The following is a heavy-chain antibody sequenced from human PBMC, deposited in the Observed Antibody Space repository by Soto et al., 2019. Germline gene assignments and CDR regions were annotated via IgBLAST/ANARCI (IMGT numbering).Heavy chain of an antibody. J-gene: IGHJ6*02. CDR2: IYHSGST. CDR3: ARAHYDFWSGYSNGMDV. Sequence: TLSLTCAVSGGSISSGGYSWSWIRQPPGRGLEWIGYIYHSGSTYYNPSLKSRVTISVDRSKNQFSLKLSSVTAADTAVYYCARAHYDFWSGYSNGMDVWGQGTTVTVSS. V-gene: IGHV4-30-2*01. D-gene: IGHD3-3*01. CDR1: GGSISSGGYS.